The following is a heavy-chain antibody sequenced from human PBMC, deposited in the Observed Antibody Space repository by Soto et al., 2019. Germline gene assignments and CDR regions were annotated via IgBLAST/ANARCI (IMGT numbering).Heavy chain of an antibody. D-gene: IGHD3-22*01. J-gene: IGHJ4*02. CDR3: ASGDPHYYDSSGYFRY. CDR2: IYYSGST. V-gene: IGHV4-30-4*01. Sequence: QVRLQESGPGLVKPSQTLSLTCTVSGGSISSGDYYWSWIRQPPGKGLEWIGYIYYSGSTYYNPSLKSRVTISVDTSKNQFSLKLSSVTAADTAVYYCASGDPHYYDSSGYFRYWGQGTLVTVSS. CDR1: GGSISSGDYY.